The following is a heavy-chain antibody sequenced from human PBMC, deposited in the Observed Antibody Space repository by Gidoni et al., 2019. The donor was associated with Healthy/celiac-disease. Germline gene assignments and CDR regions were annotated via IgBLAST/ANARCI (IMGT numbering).Heavy chain of an antibody. J-gene: IGHJ4*02. CDR3: ARKSLDCSGGSCYSFDY. V-gene: IGHV4-34*01. CDR1: GGSFSGYY. D-gene: IGHD2-15*01. CDR2: INHSGST. Sequence: QVQLQQWGAGLLKPSETLSLTCAVYGGSFSGYYWSWIRQPPGKGLEWIGEINHSGSTNYNPYLKSRVTISVDTSKNQFSLKLSSVTAADTAVYYCARKSLDCSGGSCYSFDYWGQGTLVTVSS.